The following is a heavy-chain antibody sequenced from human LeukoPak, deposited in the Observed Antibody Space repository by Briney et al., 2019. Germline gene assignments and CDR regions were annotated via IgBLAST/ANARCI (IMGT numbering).Heavy chain of an antibody. V-gene: IGHV4-34*01. D-gene: IGHD3-10*01. CDR1: GGSFSGYY. CDR2: INHSGST. CDR3: ARQDGMVRGVINPMIPV. Sequence: SETLSLTCAVYGGSFSGYYWSWIRQPPGKGLDWIGEINHSGSTNYNPSLKGRVTISVDTSKNQFSLKLSSVTAADTAVYYCARQDGMVRGVINPMIPVWGQGTLVTVSS. J-gene: IGHJ4*02.